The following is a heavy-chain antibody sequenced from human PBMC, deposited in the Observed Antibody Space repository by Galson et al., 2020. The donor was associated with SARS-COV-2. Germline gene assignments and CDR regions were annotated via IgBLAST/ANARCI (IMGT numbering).Heavy chain of an antibody. CDR3: ARVQGSSGWDFFEY. V-gene: IGHV4-59*01. CDR2: IYYSGST. D-gene: IGHD6-19*01. Sequence: SQTLSLTCTVSGGSISSYYWSWIRQPPGKGLEWIGYIYYSGSTNYNPSLKSRVTISVDTSKNQFSLKLSSVTAADTAVYYCARVQGSSGWDFFEYWGQGTLVTVSS. J-gene: IGHJ4*02. CDR1: GGSISSYY.